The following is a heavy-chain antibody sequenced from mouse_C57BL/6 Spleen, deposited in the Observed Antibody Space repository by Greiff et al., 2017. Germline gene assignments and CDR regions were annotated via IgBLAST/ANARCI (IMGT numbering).Heavy chain of an antibody. CDR3: ARMYDYDDYAMDY. Sequence: EVMLVESVAELVRPGASVKLSCTASGFNIKNTYMHWVKQRPEQGLEWIGRIDPANGNTKYAPKFQGKATITADTSSNTAYLQLSSLTSEDTAIYYCARMYDYDDYAMDYWGQGTSVTVSS. J-gene: IGHJ4*01. CDR2: IDPANGNT. CDR1: GFNIKNTY. D-gene: IGHD2-4*01. V-gene: IGHV14-3*01.